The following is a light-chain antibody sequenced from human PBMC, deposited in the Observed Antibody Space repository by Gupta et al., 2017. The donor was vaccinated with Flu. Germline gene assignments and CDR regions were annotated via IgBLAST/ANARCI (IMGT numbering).Light chain of an antibody. Sequence: QLVLTQSPSASASLGASVKLTCPLSSEHTTYAIEWHQQQPEKGPRFLMKVNSDGSHNKGDGIPDRFSASSSGAERDLTISRLQSEDEADYYCQTWATGIRVFGGGTKLTVL. CDR1: SEHTTYA. CDR3: QTWATGIRV. V-gene: IGLV4-69*01. CDR2: VNSDGSH. J-gene: IGLJ3*02.